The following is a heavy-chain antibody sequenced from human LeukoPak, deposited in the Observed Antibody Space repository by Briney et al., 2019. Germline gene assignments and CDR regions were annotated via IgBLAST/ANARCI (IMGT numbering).Heavy chain of an antibody. D-gene: IGHD6-13*01. J-gene: IGHJ4*02. CDR2: ISGDGGST. V-gene: IGHV3-43*02. CDR1: GFTFDDYA. CDR3: AKSKQQLAPTYFDY. Sequence: GGSLRLSCAASGFTFDDYAMHRVRQAPGKGLEWVSLISGDGGSTYYADSVKGRFTISRDNSKNSLYLQMNSLRTEDTALYYCAKSKQQLAPTYFDYWGQGTLVTVSS.